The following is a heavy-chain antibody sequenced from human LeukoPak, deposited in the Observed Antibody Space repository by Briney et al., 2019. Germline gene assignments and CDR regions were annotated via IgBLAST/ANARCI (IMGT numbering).Heavy chain of an antibody. Sequence: SETLSLTCAVYGGSFSGYYWSWIRQPAGKALEWIGRIYVTGSTTYNPSLESRVTMSLDTSKNHFSLKLRSVTAADTAVYCCARDSGTTGEVKFDPWGQGTLVTVSS. CDR3: ARDSGTTGEVKFDP. V-gene: IGHV4-4*07. CDR1: GGSFSGYY. D-gene: IGHD1-7*01. CDR2: IYVTGST. J-gene: IGHJ5*02.